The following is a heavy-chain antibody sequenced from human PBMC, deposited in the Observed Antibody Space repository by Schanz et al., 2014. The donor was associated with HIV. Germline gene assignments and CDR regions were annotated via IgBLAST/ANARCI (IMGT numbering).Heavy chain of an antibody. D-gene: IGHD6-6*01. J-gene: IGHJ2*01. V-gene: IGHV3-30*18. CDR3: AKGYTSSSVFNL. CDR2: ISPDGDTQ. Sequence: QVQLVESGGGVVQPGRSLILSCAASRFSFRGYGMHWVRQAPGKGLEWVARISPDGDTQHYADSLKGRFTISRDNFKNTLDLQMDSLRPDDTAVYYCAKGYTSSSVFNLWGRGTLVTVSS. CDR1: RFSFRGYG.